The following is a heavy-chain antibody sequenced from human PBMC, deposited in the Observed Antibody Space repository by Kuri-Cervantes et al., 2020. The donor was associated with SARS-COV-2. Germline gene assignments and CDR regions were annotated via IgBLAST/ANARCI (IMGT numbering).Heavy chain of an antibody. CDR3: ARTNKQWRGYFDY. D-gene: IGHD6-19*01. CDR1: GGSISSYY. J-gene: IGHJ4*02. CDR2: IYYSGST. V-gene: IGHV4-39*01. Sequence: GSLRLSCTVSGGSISSYYWGWIRQPPGKGLEWIGSIYYSGSTYYNPSLKSRVTISVDTSKNQFSLKLSSVTAADTAVYYCARTNKQWRGYFDYWGQGTLVTVSS.